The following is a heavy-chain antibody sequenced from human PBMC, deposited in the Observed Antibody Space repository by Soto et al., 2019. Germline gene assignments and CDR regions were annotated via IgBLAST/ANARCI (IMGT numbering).Heavy chain of an antibody. CDR2: IYHSGST. V-gene: IGHV4-30-2*01. CDR3: ARDVKAAGYFDY. Sequence: QLQLQESGSGLVKPSQTLSLTCAVSGGSISSGGYSWSWIRQPPGKGLEWIGYIYHSGSTYYNPSLKSRVTIPVDRSKNQFSLKLSSVTAADTAVYYWARDVKAAGYFDYWGQGTLVTVSS. D-gene: IGHD6-13*01. CDR1: GGSISSGGYS. J-gene: IGHJ4*02.